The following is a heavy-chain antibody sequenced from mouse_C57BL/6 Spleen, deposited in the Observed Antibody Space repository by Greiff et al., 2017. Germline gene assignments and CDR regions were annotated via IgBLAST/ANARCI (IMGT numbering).Heavy chain of an antibody. Sequence: QVQLQQPGAELVRPGSSVKLSCKASGYTFTSYWMDWVKQRPGQGLEWIGNIYPSDSETHYNQKFKDKATLTVDKSSSTAYMQLSSLTSEDSAVYYCARKGFFDYGNSPYFDYWGQGTTLTVSS. D-gene: IGHD2-1*01. CDR1: GYTFTSYW. CDR2: IYPSDSET. CDR3: ARKGFFDYGNSPYFDY. J-gene: IGHJ2*01. V-gene: IGHV1-61*01.